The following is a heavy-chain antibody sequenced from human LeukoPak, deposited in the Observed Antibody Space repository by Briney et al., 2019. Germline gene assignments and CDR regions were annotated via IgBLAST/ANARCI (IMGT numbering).Heavy chain of an antibody. D-gene: IGHD2-2*01. CDR1: GGSISSYY. Sequence: SETLSLTCTVSGGSISSYYWSWIRQPPGKGLEWSGYIYYSGSTNYNPSLKSRVTISVDTSKQQFSLKLSSVTAADTAVYYCARVGVVPAAMRYYYYYMDVWGKGTTVTVSS. CDR3: ARVGVVPAAMRYYYYYMDV. CDR2: IYYSGST. V-gene: IGHV4-59*01. J-gene: IGHJ6*03.